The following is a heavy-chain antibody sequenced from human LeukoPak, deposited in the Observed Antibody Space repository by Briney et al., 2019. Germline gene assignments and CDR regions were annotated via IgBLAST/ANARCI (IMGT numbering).Heavy chain of an antibody. CDR3: ARGYSGYDCVEDY. CDR2: INPNSGGT. Sequence: GASVKVSCKASGYTFTGYYMHWVRQAPGQGLEWMGWINPNSGGTNYAQKFQGRVTMTRDTSISTAYMELSRLRSDDTAVYYCARGYSGYDCVEDYWGQGTLVTVSS. D-gene: IGHD5-12*01. J-gene: IGHJ4*02. CDR1: GYTFTGYY. V-gene: IGHV1-2*02.